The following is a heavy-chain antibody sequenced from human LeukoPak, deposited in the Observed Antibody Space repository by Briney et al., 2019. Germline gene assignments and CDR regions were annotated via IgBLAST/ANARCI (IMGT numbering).Heavy chain of an antibody. CDR1: GCTFSNAW. CDR2: ISSSSSNI. J-gene: IGHJ5*02. Sequence: GGSLRFSCAASGCTFSNAWMSWVRQAPGKGLEWVSSISSSSSNIYYADSVKGRFTISRDNAKNSLYLQMNSLRAEDTAVYYCASMTTVPPTPWGQGTLVTVSS. V-gene: IGHV3-21*01. D-gene: IGHD4-17*01. CDR3: ASMTTVPPTP.